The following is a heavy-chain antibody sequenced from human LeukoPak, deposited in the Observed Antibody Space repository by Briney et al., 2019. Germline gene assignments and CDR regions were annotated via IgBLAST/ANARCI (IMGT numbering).Heavy chain of an antibody. D-gene: IGHD3-10*01. J-gene: IGHJ3*02. Sequence: SETLSLTCTVSGVSISGNYWSWIRQPPGKGLEWIGYIFYTGSTNYNPSLQSRVTMLLDTSKNQFSLKLNSVSAADTAVYYCAKSNGYGLVDIWGQGTMVTVSS. CDR3: AKSNGYGLVDI. CDR1: GVSISGNY. CDR2: IFYTGST. V-gene: IGHV4-59*03.